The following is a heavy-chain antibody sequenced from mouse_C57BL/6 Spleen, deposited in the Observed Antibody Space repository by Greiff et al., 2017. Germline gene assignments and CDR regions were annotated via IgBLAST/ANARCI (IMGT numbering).Heavy chain of an antibody. CDR1: GYTFTSYW. V-gene: IGHV1-64*01. Sequence: QVQLQQPGAELVKPGASVKLSCKASGYTFTSYWMHWVKQRPGQGLEWIGMIHPNSGSTNYNEKFKSKATLTVDKSSSTAYMQLSSLTSEDSAVYYGAIMTTVYDFDYWGQGTTLTVSS. J-gene: IGHJ2*01. CDR2: IHPNSGST. D-gene: IGHD1-1*01. CDR3: AIMTTVYDFDY.